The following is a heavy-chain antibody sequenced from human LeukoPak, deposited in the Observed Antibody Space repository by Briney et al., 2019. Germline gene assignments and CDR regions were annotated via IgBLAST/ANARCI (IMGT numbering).Heavy chain of an antibody. J-gene: IGHJ4*02. D-gene: IGHD3-10*01. CDR1: GYSFTAFY. CDR3: ARDGEYGTGSYYRGCFDY. CDR2: GHPRSGET. V-gene: IGHV1-2*02. Sequence: GASVKVSCKASGYSFTAFYIHWVRQAPGQGLEWMGWGHPRSGETNYAYKFRGRVTMTRDTSISTTYMDLGSLGSDDTAVYYCARDGEYGTGSYYRGCFDYWGQGTLVTVSS.